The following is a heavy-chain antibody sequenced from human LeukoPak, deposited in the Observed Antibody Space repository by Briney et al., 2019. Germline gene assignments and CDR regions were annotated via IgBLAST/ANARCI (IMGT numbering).Heavy chain of an antibody. D-gene: IGHD5/OR15-5a*01. V-gene: IGHV3-64*01. CDR3: ARDASTPQPTYYFDY. CDR2: ISSNGGST. Sequence: GGPLRLSCEASGFTFSSYPMHWVRKAPGKGWEYVSPISSNGGSTYYANSVKGKFTISRDNSKNTLYLQMGSLRAEDMAVYYCARDASTPQPTYYFDYWGQGTLVTVSS. CDR1: GFTFSSYP. J-gene: IGHJ4*02.